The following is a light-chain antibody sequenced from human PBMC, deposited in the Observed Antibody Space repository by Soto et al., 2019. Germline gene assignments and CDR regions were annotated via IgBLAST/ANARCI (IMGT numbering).Light chain of an antibody. Sequence: DIVMTQSPDSLAVSLGERATINCKSSQSVLYSSNNKNYLVWYQQKPGQPPKLLIYWASTRESGVPDRFSGSGSGTDFTLTISSLQAEDVAVYYCQQYYSTPLNFGGGTKV. CDR1: QSVLYSSNNKNY. V-gene: IGKV4-1*01. CDR3: QQYYSTPLN. CDR2: WAS. J-gene: IGKJ4*01.